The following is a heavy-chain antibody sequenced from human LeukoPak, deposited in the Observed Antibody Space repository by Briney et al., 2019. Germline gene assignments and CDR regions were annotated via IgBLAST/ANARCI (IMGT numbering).Heavy chain of an antibody. CDR3: AKPISGGLAVTADWFHP. CDR2: INANSGTT. CDR1: GLAFSVYA. Sequence: GGSLRLSCAASGLAFSVYAMSWLRQPPGKGLEWVSTINANSGTTSYAASVRGRFSISRDNSKNTLYLQLNTLRADDTATYYCAKPISGGLAVTADWFHPWGQGTLVVVSS. J-gene: IGHJ5*01. D-gene: IGHD6-19*01. V-gene: IGHV3-23*01.